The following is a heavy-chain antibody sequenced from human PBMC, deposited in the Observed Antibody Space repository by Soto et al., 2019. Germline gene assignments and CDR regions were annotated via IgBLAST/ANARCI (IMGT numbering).Heavy chain of an antibody. Sequence: PGGSLRLCCAASGFTFSSYGMHWVRQAPGKGLEWVAVISYDGSNKYYADSVKGRFTISRDNSKNTLYLQMNSLRAEDTAVYYCAKGSGYSYNWFDPWGQGTLVTVSS. J-gene: IGHJ5*02. V-gene: IGHV3-30*18. CDR2: ISYDGSNK. D-gene: IGHD3-22*01. CDR1: GFTFSSYG. CDR3: AKGSGYSYNWFDP.